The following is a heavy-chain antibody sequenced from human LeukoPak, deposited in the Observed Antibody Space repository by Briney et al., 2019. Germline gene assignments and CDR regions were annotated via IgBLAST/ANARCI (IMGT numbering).Heavy chain of an antibody. D-gene: IGHD3-10*01. Sequence: SETLSLTCAVSGYSISSGYYWGWIRQPPGKGLEWIGRIYHSGSTYYNPSLKSRVTISVDTSKNQFSLKLSSVTAADTAVYYCAGSMVRGIWFDPWGQGTLVTVSS. CDR1: GYSISSGYY. CDR2: IYHSGST. V-gene: IGHV4-38-2*01. CDR3: AGSMVRGIWFDP. J-gene: IGHJ5*01.